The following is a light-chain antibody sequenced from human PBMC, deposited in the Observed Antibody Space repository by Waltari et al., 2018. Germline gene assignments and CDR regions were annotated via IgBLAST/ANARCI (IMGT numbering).Light chain of an antibody. Sequence: ENVLMQSPGTLSLSPGERATLSCRASQSVSNNYLPWYQQKPGQGPRLLIYPTSHRVTGLADRFSGSGSETDFSLTISRLAPEDFAVYYCQQYGSTPFTFGGGTRVEIK. V-gene: IGKV3-20*01. J-gene: IGKJ4*01. CDR3: QQYGSTPFT. CDR1: QSVSNNY. CDR2: PTS.